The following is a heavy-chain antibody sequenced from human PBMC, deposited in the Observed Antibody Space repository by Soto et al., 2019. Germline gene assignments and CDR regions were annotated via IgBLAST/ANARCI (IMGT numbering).Heavy chain of an antibody. CDR3: AKVGRNYYGSGSLLSLSFDY. D-gene: IGHD3-10*01. Sequence: GGSLRLSCAASGFTFDDYAMHWVRQAPGKGLEWVSGISWNSGSIGYADSVKGRFTISRDNAKNSLYLQMNSLRAEDTALYYCAKVGRNYYGSGSLLSLSFDYWGQGTLVTVSS. J-gene: IGHJ4*02. CDR2: ISWNSGSI. V-gene: IGHV3-9*01. CDR1: GFTFDDYA.